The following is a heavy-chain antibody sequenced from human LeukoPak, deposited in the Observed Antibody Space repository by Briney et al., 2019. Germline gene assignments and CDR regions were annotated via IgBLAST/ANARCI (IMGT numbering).Heavy chain of an antibody. J-gene: IGHJ4*02. V-gene: IGHV1-69*06. D-gene: IGHD2-2*02. CDR3: ATTLLVVPAAIFDY. CDR1: GGTFSSYA. Sequence: GPSVKVSCKASGGTFSSYAISWVRQAPGQGLEWMGRIIPIFGTANYAQKFQGRVIMTEDTSTDTAYMELSSLRSEDTAVYYCATTLLVVPAAIFDYWGQGTLVTVSS. CDR2: IIPIFGTA.